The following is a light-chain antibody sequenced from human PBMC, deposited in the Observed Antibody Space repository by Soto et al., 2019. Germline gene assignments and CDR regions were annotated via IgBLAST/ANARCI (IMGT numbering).Light chain of an antibody. CDR3: QSYDNSLPGVV. J-gene: IGLJ2*01. CDR1: GSNIGAGYD. CDR2: GNI. Sequence: QAVVTQPPSVSGAPGQRVTVSCTGGGSNIGAGYDVHWYQQLPGTAPKLLIYGNINRPSGVPDRFSGSKSGTSASLAITGLQAEDEADYYCQSYDNSLPGVVFGGGTKLTVL. V-gene: IGLV1-40*01.